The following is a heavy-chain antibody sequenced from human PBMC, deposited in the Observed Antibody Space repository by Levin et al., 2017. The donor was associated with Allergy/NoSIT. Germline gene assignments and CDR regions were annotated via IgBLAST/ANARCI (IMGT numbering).Heavy chain of an antibody. CDR2: ISSNGGST. V-gene: IGHV3-64D*06. D-gene: IGHD2-21*02. J-gene: IGHJ4*02. Sequence: GESLKISCSASGFTFSSYAMHWVRQAPGKGLEYVSAISSNGGSTYYADSVKGRFTISRDNSKNTLYLQMSSLRAEDTAVYYCVGVGVVTAIPYFDYWGQGTLVTVSS. CDR1: GFTFSSYA. CDR3: VGVGVVTAIPYFDY.